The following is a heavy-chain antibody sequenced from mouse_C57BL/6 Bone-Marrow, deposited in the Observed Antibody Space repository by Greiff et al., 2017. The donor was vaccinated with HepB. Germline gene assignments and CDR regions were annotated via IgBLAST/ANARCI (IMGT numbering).Heavy chain of an antibody. J-gene: IGHJ3*01. CDR2: ICGVGST. V-gene: IGHV2-6*01. D-gene: IGHD1-2*01. CDR3: AALLPWFAD. Sequence: VQLQQSGPGLVAPSQSLSITCTVSGFSLTSYGVDWVRQSPGKCLEWLGVICGVGSTNYNSALKSRLSISKDNSKSQVFFKMNSLQTDDTAMYYCAALLPWFADWGQGTLVTVSA. CDR1: GFSLTSYG.